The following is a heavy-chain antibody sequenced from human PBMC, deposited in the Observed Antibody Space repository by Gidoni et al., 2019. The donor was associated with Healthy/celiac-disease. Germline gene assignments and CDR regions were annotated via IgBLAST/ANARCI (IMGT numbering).Heavy chain of an antibody. Sequence: QITLKESGPTLVKPTQTLTLTCTFSGFSLSTSGVGVGWIRQPPGKALEWLALISWDAAKRYSPSLKSRLTITTYTSKHQVVLTMTNMDPVDTATSYCAHSRISYDFWSGSVLGFDYWGQGTLVTVSS. D-gene: IGHD3-3*01. CDR1: GFSLSTSGVG. J-gene: IGHJ4*02. V-gene: IGHV2-5*02. CDR2: ISWDAAK. CDR3: AHSRISYDFWSGSVLGFDY.